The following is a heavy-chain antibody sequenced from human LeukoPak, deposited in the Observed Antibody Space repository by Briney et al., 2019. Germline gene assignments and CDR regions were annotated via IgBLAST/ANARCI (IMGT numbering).Heavy chain of an antibody. V-gene: IGHV3-48*01. J-gene: IGHJ4*02. Sequence: GGSLRLSCAASGFTFSSYGMTWVRQAPGKGLEWVSYISSSSSTIYYADSVKGRFTISRDNAKNSLYLQLNSLRAEDTAIYYCAKGHYYDSSGYSEDYWGQGILVTVSS. CDR3: AKGHYYDSSGYSEDY. D-gene: IGHD3-22*01. CDR1: GFTFSSYG. CDR2: ISSSSSTI.